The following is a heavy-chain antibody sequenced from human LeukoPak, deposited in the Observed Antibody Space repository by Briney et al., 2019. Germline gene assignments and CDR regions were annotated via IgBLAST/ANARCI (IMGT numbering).Heavy chain of an antibody. J-gene: IGHJ5*02. Sequence: SGPTLVNPTQTLTLTCTISGFSLSTGGVGVGWIRQPPGKALEWLALIYWDDNKRYIPSLKSRLTITKDTSKNQVVLTMTNMDPVDTATYYCAQYSSPYNWFDPWGQGTLVTVSS. V-gene: IGHV2-5*02. CDR3: AQYSSPYNWFDP. D-gene: IGHD6-13*01. CDR1: GFSLSTGGVG. CDR2: IYWDDNK.